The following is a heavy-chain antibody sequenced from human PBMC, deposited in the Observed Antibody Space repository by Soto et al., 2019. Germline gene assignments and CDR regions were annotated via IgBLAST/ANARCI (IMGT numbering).Heavy chain of an antibody. CDR1: GGSVSSGSYY. Sequence: SETLSLTCTVSGGSVSSGSYYWSWIRQPPGKGLEWIGYIYYSGSTNYNPSLKSRVTISVDTSKNQFSLKLSSVTAADTAVYYCARDRYSSGHAKLYYCGIDVWGQGSTVTVSS. CDR2: IYYSGST. V-gene: IGHV4-61*01. CDR3: ARDRYSSGHAKLYYCGIDV. D-gene: IGHD6-19*01. J-gene: IGHJ6*02.